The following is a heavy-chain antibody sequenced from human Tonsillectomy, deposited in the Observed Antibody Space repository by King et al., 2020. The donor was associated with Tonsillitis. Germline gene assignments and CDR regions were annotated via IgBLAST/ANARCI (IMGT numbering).Heavy chain of an antibody. J-gene: IGHJ4*02. V-gene: IGHV1-3*01. CDR1: GYTFTSYA. Sequence: QLVQSGAEVKKPGASVKVSCKASGYTFTSYAMHWVRQAPGQRLEWMGWINAGNGNTKYSQKFQGRVTITRDTSASTAYMELSSLRSEDTAVYYCARAGGSWYDLRVALTPFPDYWAREPWSPSPQ. D-gene: IGHD6-13*01. CDR3: ARAGGSWYDLRVALTPFPDY. CDR2: INAGNGNT.